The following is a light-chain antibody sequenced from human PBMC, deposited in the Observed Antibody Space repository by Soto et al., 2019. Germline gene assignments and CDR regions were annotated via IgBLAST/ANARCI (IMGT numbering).Light chain of an antibody. CDR3: CSYAGSYTYV. Sequence: QSVLTQPASVSGSPGQSITISCTGTGSDVGNYVFVSWYQQYPGKAPKLIIFEVSNRPSGVSDRFSGSKSGNTASLTLSGLQAEDEADYYCCSYAGSYTYVFGTGTKVTVL. CDR1: GSDVGNYVF. J-gene: IGLJ1*01. CDR2: EVS. V-gene: IGLV2-14*01.